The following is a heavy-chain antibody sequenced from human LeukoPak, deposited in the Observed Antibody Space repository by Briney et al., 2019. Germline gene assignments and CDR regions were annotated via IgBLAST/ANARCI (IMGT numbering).Heavy chain of an antibody. CDR2: ISAYNGNT. D-gene: IGHD3-22*01. J-gene: IGHJ6*02. Sequence: AASVKVSRKASGYTFTSYGISWVRQAPGQGLEWMGWISAYNGNTNYAQKLQGRVTMTTDTSTSTAYMELRSLRSDDTAVYYCASSYAYYYDSSGYLDVWGQGTTVTVSS. CDR1: GYTFTSYG. CDR3: ASSYAYYYDSSGYLDV. V-gene: IGHV1-18*01.